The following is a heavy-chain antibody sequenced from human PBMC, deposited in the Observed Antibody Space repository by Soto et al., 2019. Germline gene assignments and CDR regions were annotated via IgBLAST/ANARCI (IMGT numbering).Heavy chain of an antibody. CDR1: GGSISSGGYY. D-gene: IGHD3-3*01. V-gene: IGHV4-31*03. J-gene: IGHJ5*02. CDR2: IYYSGST. Sequence: PSETLSLTCTVSGGSISSGGYYWSWIRQHPGKGLEWIGYIYYSGSTYYNPSLKSRVTISVDTSKNQFSLKLSSVTAADTAVYYCTRGIWSGYYTDSSTDTKFDPWGQGTLVTVSS. CDR3: TRGIWSGYYTDSSTDTKFDP.